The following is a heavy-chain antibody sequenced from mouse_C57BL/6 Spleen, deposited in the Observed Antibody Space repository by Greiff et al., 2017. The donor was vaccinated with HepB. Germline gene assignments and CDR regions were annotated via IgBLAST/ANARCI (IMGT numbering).Heavy chain of an antibody. D-gene: IGHD3-2*01. Sequence: VKLVESGAELVKPGASVKISCKASGYAFSSYWMNWVKQRPGKGLEWIGQIYPGDGDTNYNGKFKGKATLTADKSSSTAYMQLSSLTSEDSAVYFCARRGRQGGYAMDYWGQGTSVTVSS. V-gene: IGHV1-80*01. CDR1: GYAFSSYW. CDR3: ARRGRQGGYAMDY. J-gene: IGHJ4*01. CDR2: IYPGDGDT.